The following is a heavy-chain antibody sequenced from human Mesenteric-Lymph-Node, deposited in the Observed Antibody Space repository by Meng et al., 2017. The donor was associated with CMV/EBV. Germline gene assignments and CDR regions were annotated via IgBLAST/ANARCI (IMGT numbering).Heavy chain of an antibody. D-gene: IGHD3-10*01. CDR2: ITSSGNYM. V-gene: IGHV3-21*01. Sequence: GGSLRLSCAASGFSFSYYGMNWVRQAPGKGLEWVSSITSSGNYMYYADSVKGRFTISRDSAKDSLYLQMNSLRVEDTAVYYCAREISMLRGGADWGQGTLVTVSS. CDR3: AREISMLRGGAD. J-gene: IGHJ4*02. CDR1: GFSFSYYG.